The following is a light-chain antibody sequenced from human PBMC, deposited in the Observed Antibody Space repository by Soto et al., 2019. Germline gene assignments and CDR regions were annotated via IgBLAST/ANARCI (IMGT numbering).Light chain of an antibody. Sequence: EIVLTQSPATLSLSPGEIATLSCRASQSVSNYLAWFQQKPGQAPRLLIYDASNRATGIPARFSGSGSGTDLTLTISSLEPEDFAVYYCQQRSSWPLLTFGGGTKVEI. V-gene: IGKV3-11*01. CDR1: QSVSNY. CDR2: DAS. J-gene: IGKJ4*01. CDR3: QQRSSWPLLT.